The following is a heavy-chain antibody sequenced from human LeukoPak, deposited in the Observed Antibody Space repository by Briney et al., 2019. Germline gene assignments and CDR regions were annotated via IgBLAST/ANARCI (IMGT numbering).Heavy chain of an antibody. J-gene: IGHJ5*02. D-gene: IGHD2-2*01. CDR3: ARRVGCSSTSCCIRYVDP. V-gene: IGHV4-34*01. CDR2: INHSGST. Sequence: SETLSLTCAVYGGSFSGYYWSWIRQPPGKGLEWIGEINHSGSTNYNPSLKSRVTISVDTSKNQFSLKLSSVTAADTAVYYCARRVGCSSTSCCIRYVDPWGQGTLVTVSS. CDR1: GGSFSGYY.